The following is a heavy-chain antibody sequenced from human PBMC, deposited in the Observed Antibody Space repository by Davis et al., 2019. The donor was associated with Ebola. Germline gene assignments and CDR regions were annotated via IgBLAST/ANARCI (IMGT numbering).Heavy chain of an antibody. D-gene: IGHD4-17*01. CDR2: ISGSGGRT. Sequence: PGGSLRLSCAASGFTFSIFAMNWVRQAPGKGLEWVSAISGSGGRTNYADSVKGRFTISRDNSKNTLYLQMNSLRAEDTAVYYCAKSVTVTTMGYFDYWGQGTLVTVSS. CDR3: AKSVTVTTMGYFDY. CDR1: GFTFSIFA. J-gene: IGHJ4*02. V-gene: IGHV3-23*01.